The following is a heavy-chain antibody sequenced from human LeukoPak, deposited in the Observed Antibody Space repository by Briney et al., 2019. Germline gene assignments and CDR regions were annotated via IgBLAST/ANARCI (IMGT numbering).Heavy chain of an antibody. D-gene: IGHD1-26*01. J-gene: IGHJ4*02. V-gene: IGHV4-39*01. Sequence: TSETLSLTCTVSGGSISSSSYYWGWIRQPPGKGLEWIGRIYYSGSTYYNPSLKSRVTISVDTSKNQFSLKLSSVTAAETAVYYCASPGELPFDNWGQGALGTVSS. CDR3: ASPGELPFDN. CDR1: GGSISSSSYY. CDR2: IYYSGST.